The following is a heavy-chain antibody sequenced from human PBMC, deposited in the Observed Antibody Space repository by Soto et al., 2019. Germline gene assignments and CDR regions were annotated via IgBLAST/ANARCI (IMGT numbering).Heavy chain of an antibody. CDR1: GGTFSSYA. J-gene: IGHJ6*02. CDR2: IIPIFGTA. Sequence: SVKVSCKASGGTFSSYAISWVRQAPGQGRKWMGEIIPIFGTANYAQKFQGRVTITADESTSTAYMELSSLRSEDTAVYYCAREVTPIFGVVIPHYYYGMDVWGQGTTVTVSS. V-gene: IGHV1-69*13. D-gene: IGHD3-3*01. CDR3: AREVTPIFGVVIPHYYYGMDV.